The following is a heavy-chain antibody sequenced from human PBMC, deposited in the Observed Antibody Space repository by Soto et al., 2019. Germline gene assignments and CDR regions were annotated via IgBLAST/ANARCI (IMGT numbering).Heavy chain of an antibody. CDR3: ARVNWGSDLNFDY. V-gene: IGHV4-31*03. CDR2: IYYSGST. CDR1: GGSISSGGYY. Sequence: PSETLSLTCTFSGGSISSGGYYWSWIRQHPGKGLEWIGYIYYSGSTYYNPSLKSRVTISVDTSKNQFSLKLSSVTAADTAVYYCARVNWGSDLNFDYWGQGTLVTVSS. D-gene: IGHD7-27*01. J-gene: IGHJ4*02.